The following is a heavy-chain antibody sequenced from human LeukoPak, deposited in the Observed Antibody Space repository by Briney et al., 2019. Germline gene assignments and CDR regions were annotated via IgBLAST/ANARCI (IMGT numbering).Heavy chain of an antibody. V-gene: IGHV4-34*01. CDR3: ARGVKIFGVVIHKGNWFDP. D-gene: IGHD3-3*01. CDR1: GGSFSGYY. J-gene: IGHJ5*02. CDR2: INHSGST. Sequence: SETLSLTCAVYGGSFSGYYWSWIRQPPGKGLEWIGVINHSGSTNYNPSLKSRVTISVDTSKNQFSLKLSSVTAADTAVYYCARGVKIFGVVIHKGNWFDPWGQGTLVTVSS.